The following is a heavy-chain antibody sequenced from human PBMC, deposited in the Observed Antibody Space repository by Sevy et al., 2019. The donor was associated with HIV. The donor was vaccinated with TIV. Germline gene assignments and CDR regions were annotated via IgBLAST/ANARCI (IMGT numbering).Heavy chain of an antibody. J-gene: IGHJ5*02. D-gene: IGHD2-2*01. CDR1: GFAFNTFC. CDR3: ARDRYCSISRCYNWIDP. CDR2: ISFDENIE. V-gene: IGHV3-33*01. Sequence: GGSLRLSCAASGFAFNTFCMHWVRRAPGKGLEWVAFISFDENIEYYADSVKGRFTISRDNSKNMLYLQMNSLRAEDTAMYYCARDRYCSISRCYNWIDPWGQGTLVTVSS.